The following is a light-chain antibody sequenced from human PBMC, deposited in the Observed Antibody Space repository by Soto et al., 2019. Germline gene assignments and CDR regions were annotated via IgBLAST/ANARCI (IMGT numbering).Light chain of an antibody. CDR3: QQYGSSPRT. Sequence: PGERATLSCRASQTVSSSLAWYQQKPGQAPRLLIYEASNRATGIPARFSGSGSGADFTLTISSLEPEDFALYYCQQYGSSPRTFGQGTKVEIK. J-gene: IGKJ1*01. CDR1: QTVSSS. CDR2: EAS. V-gene: IGKV3-11*01.